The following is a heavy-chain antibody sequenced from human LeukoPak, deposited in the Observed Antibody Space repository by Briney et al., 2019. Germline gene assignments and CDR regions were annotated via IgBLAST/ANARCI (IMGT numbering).Heavy chain of an antibody. V-gene: IGHV4-4*07. CDR1: GGSISGYF. Sequence: SETLSLTCTVSGGSISGYFWNWLRQPAGKGLEWIGRIYTSGSTTYNPPLKSRVTMSVDTAKNQLSLKLSSVTAADTAVYYCARVMVVATTLAWLDPWGQGTLVTVSS. D-gene: IGHD2-15*01. J-gene: IGHJ5*02. CDR3: ARVMVVATTLAWLDP. CDR2: IYTSGST.